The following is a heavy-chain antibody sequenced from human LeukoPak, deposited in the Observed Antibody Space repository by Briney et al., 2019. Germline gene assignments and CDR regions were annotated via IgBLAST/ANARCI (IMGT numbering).Heavy chain of an antibody. V-gene: IGHV4-39*01. CDR3: ASNNYSDRTRLDWYFDL. Sequence: SETLSLTCTVSGGSISSSSYYWGWICQPPGKGLEWIGSIYYSGSTYYNPSLKSRVTISVDTSKNQFSLKLSSVTAADTAVYYCASNNYSDRTRLDWYFDLWGRGTLVTVSS. CDR2: IYYSGST. CDR1: GGSISSSSYY. J-gene: IGHJ2*01. D-gene: IGHD3-22*01.